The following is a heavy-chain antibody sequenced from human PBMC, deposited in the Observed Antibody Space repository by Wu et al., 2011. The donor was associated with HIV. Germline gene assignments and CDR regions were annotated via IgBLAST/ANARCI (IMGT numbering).Heavy chain of an antibody. CDR2: INPNSGGT. CDR1: GYTFTGYY. V-gene: IGHV1-2*02. Sequence: QVQLVQSGAEVKKPGASVKVSCKASGYTFTGYYMHWVRQAPGQGLEWMGWINPNSGGTNYAQKFQGRVTMTRDTSISTAYMELSRLRSDDTAVYYCARVRRGWSNSPDDAFDIWGQGTMVTVSS. J-gene: IGHJ3*02. D-gene: IGHD1-1*01. CDR3: ARVRRGWSNSPDDAFDI.